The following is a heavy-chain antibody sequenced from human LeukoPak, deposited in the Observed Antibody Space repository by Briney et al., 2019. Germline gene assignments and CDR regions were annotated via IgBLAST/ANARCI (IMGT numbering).Heavy chain of an antibody. Sequence: PSETLSLTCAVYGGSISGYYWSWIRQPPGKGLEWIGEINHSGSTNYNPSLKSRVTISVDTSKNQFSLKLSSVTAADTAVYYCARGRQNSRYNWNYVRWFDPWGQGTLVTVSS. CDR1: GGSISGYY. CDR3: ARGRQNSRYNWNYVRWFDP. CDR2: INHSGST. D-gene: IGHD1-7*01. J-gene: IGHJ5*02. V-gene: IGHV4-34*01.